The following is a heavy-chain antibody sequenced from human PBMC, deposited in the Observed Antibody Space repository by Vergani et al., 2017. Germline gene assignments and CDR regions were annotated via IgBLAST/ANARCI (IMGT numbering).Heavy chain of an antibody. CDR2: ISGSGGST. CDR1: EFTFSNYA. CDR3: AKGNSGYYYYMDV. Sequence: EVQLLESGGGLVQPGGSLRLTCAASEFTFSNYAMNWVRQAPGKGLEWVSGISGSGGSTYYADSVKGRFTISRDNSKNTLYLQMNSLRAEDTAVYYCAKGNSGYYYYMDVWGKGTTVTVSS. V-gene: IGHV3-23*01. D-gene: IGHD2/OR15-2a*01. J-gene: IGHJ6*03.